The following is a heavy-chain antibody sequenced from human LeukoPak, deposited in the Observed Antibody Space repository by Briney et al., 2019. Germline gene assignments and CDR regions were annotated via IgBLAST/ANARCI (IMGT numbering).Heavy chain of an antibody. V-gene: IGHV1-18*01. CDR3: ARDKARRDGYLRAFDI. Sequence: ASVKVSCKASGYTFTSYGISWVRQAPGQGLEWMGWISAYNGNTNYAQKLQGRVTMTTDTSTSTAYMELRSLRSDDTAVYYCARDKARRDGYLRAFDIWGQGTMVTVSS. D-gene: IGHD5-24*01. CDR1: GYTFTSYG. CDR2: ISAYNGNT. J-gene: IGHJ3*02.